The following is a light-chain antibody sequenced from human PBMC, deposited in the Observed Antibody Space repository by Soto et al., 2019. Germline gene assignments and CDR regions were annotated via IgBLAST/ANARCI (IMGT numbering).Light chain of an antibody. V-gene: IGLV2-14*03. CDR2: DVT. Sequence: QSALTQPASVSGSPGQSITISCTGTSSDVGGYNYVSWYQHHPGKAPKLIIYDVTSRPSGVSIRFSGSKSDNTASLTISGLQPEDVAFYHWGSYTISNTPQLVFGPVTNVTV. J-gene: IGLJ1*01. CDR1: SSDVGGYNY. CDR3: GSYTISNTPQLV.